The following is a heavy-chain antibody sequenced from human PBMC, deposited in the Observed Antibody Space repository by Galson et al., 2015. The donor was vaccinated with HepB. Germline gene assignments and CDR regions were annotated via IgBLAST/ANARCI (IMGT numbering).Heavy chain of an antibody. CDR3: ARSSGWSSDY. CDR2: LKQDGSEK. J-gene: IGHJ4*02. Sequence: SLRLSCAASGFTFNSHWMTWVRQAPGRGLEWVGNLKQDGSEKNNVDSVKGRFTISRDNAKSSLYLQMNSLRVEDTAVYYCARSSGWSSDYWGQGTLVTVSS. D-gene: IGHD6-19*01. V-gene: IGHV3-7*03. CDR1: GFTFNSHW.